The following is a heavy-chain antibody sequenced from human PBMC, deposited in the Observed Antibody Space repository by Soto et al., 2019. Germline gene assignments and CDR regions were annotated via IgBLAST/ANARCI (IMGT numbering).Heavy chain of an antibody. Sequence: QVQLVQSGAEVKKPGSSVKVSCKASGGSFSSYTISWVRQAPGQGLEWMGRIIPILGIANYAQKFQGRVTITADKSTSTAYMELSSLRSEDTAVYYCARDGFYSGYDYPSLDYWGQGTLVTVSS. CDR1: GGSFSSYT. J-gene: IGHJ4*02. CDR2: IIPILGIA. CDR3: ARDGFYSGYDYPSLDY. V-gene: IGHV1-69*08. D-gene: IGHD5-12*01.